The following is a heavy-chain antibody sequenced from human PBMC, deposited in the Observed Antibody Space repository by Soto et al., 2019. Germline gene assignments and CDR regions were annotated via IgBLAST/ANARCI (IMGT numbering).Heavy chain of an antibody. V-gene: IGHV1-69*06. CDR2: IIPLFGTA. Sequence: QVQLVQSGAEVKKPGSSVKVSCKASGGTFKTYVITWVRQAPGQGLEWMGGIIPLFGTANYAQKFQGRVTITADKSTNIVYMALSSLRADDTAVYYCARDHVSIMTEAGRSGWFDPWGQGTLVTVSS. CDR3: ARDHVSIMTEAGRSGWFDP. CDR1: GGTFKTYV. D-gene: IGHD3-16*01. J-gene: IGHJ5*02.